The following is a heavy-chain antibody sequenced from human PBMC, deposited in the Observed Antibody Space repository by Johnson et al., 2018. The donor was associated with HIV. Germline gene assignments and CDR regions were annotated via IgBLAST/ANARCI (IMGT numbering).Heavy chain of an antibody. CDR1: GFNFSSYG. CDR2: IWYDGSNK. J-gene: IGHJ3*02. Sequence: QVQLVESGGGLVKPGGSLRLSCAASGFNFSSYGMHWVRQAPGKGLEWVAVIWYDGSNKYYADSVKGRFTISRDNSKNTLFLQMNSLRTEDTALYYCAKSRGGYSYGYDAFDIWGQGTMVTVSS. D-gene: IGHD5-18*01. CDR3: AKSRGGYSYGYDAFDI. V-gene: IGHV3-30*02.